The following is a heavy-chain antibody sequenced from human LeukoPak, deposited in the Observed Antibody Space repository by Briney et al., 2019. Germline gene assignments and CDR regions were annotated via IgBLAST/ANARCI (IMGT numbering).Heavy chain of an antibody. CDR1: GYTLTELS. J-gene: IGHJ4*02. D-gene: IGHD6-13*01. CDR2: FDPEDGET. V-gene: IGHV1-24*01. CDR3: ATTIFRNSIAAAGTWYYFDY. Sequence: ASVTVSCKVSGYTLTELSMHWVRQAPGKGLEWMGGFDPEDGETIYAQKFQGRVTMTEDTSTDTAHMELSSLRSEDTAVYYCATTIFRNSIAAAGTWYYFDYWGQGTLVTVSS.